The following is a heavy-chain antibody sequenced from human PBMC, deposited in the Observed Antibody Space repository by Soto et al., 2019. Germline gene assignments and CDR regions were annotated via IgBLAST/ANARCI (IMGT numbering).Heavy chain of an antibody. CDR3: ERPLLSAFNP. CDR2: ISSSSSYI. Sequence: GGSLRLSCAASGFTFSNIAMHWVRQAAGKRPEWVSSISSSSSYIYYADSVKGRFTISRDNANNSLDLQMNSLRAEDTPVDDCERPLLSAFNPWGQGTLVTVSS. CDR1: GFTFSNIA. J-gene: IGHJ5*02. D-gene: IGHD3-10*01. V-gene: IGHV3-21*01.